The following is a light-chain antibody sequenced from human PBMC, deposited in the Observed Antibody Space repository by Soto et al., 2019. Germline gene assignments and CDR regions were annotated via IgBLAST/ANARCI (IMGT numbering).Light chain of an antibody. CDR2: EVS. V-gene: IGLV2-14*01. Sequence: LTQPASVSGSPGQSITISCTGTSSDVGGYSYVSWYQQHPGKAPKLMIYEVSNRPSGVSNRFSGSKSGNTASLTISGLQAEDEADYYCSSYTSSSTLYVFGTGTKVTVL. CDR3: SSYTSSSTLYV. CDR1: SSDVGGYSY. J-gene: IGLJ1*01.